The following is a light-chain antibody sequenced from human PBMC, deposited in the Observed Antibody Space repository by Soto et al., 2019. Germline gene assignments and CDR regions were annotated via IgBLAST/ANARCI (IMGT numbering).Light chain of an antibody. V-gene: IGLV2-14*01. CDR1: SSDVGGYNY. J-gene: IGLJ1*01. CDR2: EVS. Sequence: QSALTQPASVSGSPGQSITISCTGTSSDVGGYNYVSWYQHHPGKAPKLMIYEVSNRPSGVSNRFSGSKSGTTASLTISGLQAEDEADYYCSSYKSSSTPYVFGTGTKLTVL. CDR3: SSYKSSSTPYV.